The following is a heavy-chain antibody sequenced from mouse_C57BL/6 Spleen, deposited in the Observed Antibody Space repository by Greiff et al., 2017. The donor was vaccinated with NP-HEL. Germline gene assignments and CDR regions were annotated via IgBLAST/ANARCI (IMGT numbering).Heavy chain of an antibody. CDR2: INPNNGGT. Sequence: VQLQQSGPELVKPGASVKIPCKASGYTFTDYNMDWVKQSHGKSLEWIGDINPNNGGTIYNQKFKGKATLTVDKSSSTASMELRSLTSEDTAVYYCARGWPAWFAYWGQGTLVTVSA. V-gene: IGHV1-18*01. D-gene: IGHD1-1*02. CDR3: ARGWPAWFAY. CDR1: GYTFTDYN. J-gene: IGHJ3*01.